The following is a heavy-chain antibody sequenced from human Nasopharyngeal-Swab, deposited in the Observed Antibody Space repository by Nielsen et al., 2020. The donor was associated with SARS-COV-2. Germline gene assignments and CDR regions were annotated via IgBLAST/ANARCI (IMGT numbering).Heavy chain of an antibody. J-gene: IGHJ5*02. Sequence: ASVKVSCKASGYTFTSYYMHWVRQAPGQGLEWMGIINPSGGSTSYAQKFQGRVTMTRDTSTSTVYMELSSLRSEDTAVYYCATAPAHCSGGSCYSNWFDPWGQGTLVTVSS. CDR3: ATAPAHCSGGSCYSNWFDP. CDR1: GYTFTSYY. V-gene: IGHV1-46*01. D-gene: IGHD2-15*01. CDR2: INPSGGST.